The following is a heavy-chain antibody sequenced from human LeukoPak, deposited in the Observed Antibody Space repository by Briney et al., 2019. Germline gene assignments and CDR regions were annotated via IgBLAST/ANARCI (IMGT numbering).Heavy chain of an antibody. J-gene: IGHJ4*02. D-gene: IGHD3-3*01. CDR2: ISSSSSTI. V-gene: IGHV3-48*01. CDR1: GFTFSSYS. Sequence: GGSLRLSCAASGFTFSSYSMNWVRQAPGKGLEWVSYISSSSSTIYYADSVKGRFTISRDNAKNSLYLQMNSLRAEDTAVYYCATASTGFLEWLPWDYWGQGTLVTASS. CDR3: ATASTGFLEWLPWDY.